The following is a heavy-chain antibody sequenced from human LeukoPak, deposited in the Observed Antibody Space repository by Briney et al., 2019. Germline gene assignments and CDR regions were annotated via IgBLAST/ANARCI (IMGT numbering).Heavy chain of an antibody. CDR3: AKDRRDAFLGDAFDI. V-gene: IGHV3-23*01. CDR2: ISGKGIST. Sequence: GGSLRLSCAASGFSFSTYAMNWVRQAPGKGLEWVSVISGKGISTYYADSVKGRFTISRDDSKNMLYLHMNSLGAEDTALYYCAKDRRDAFLGDAFDIWVQGTMVTVSS. J-gene: IGHJ3*02. D-gene: IGHD5-24*01. CDR1: GFSFSTYA.